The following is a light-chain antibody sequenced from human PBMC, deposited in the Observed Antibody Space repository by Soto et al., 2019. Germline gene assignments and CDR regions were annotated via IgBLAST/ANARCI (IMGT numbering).Light chain of an antibody. CDR2: EVS. J-gene: IGLJ1*01. Sequence: QSVLTQPASVSGSPGQSITISCTGTSSDVGGYSRVSWYQHHPGKAPKLMIYEVSDRPSGVSNRFPGSKSGNTASLTISGLQAEDEADYYCNSYTSSNTRVFGTGTKVTVL. V-gene: IGLV2-14*01. CDR1: SSDVGGYSR. CDR3: NSYTSSNTRV.